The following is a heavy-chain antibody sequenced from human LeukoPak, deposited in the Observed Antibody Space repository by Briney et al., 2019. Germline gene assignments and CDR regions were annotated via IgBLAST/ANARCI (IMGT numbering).Heavy chain of an antibody. CDR2: SRNKANSYTT. CDR3: ARVGPPGSHTFDI. CDR1: GFILSDHY. J-gene: IGHJ3*02. Sequence: GGSLRLSCATSGFILSDHYVDWFRQAPGKGLEWVGHSRNKANSYTTEYAASVKGRFTISRDDSNKSVYLQMNSLKTEDTAVYYCARVGPPGSHTFDIWGQGTMVTVSS. V-gene: IGHV3-72*01.